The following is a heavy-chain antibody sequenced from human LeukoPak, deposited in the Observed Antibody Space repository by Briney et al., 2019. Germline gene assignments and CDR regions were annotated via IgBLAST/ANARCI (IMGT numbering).Heavy chain of an antibody. CDR2: IYTSGGT. J-gene: IGHJ3*02. Sequence: SETLSLTCTVSGGSISSGSYYWSWIRQPAGKGLEWIGRIYTSGGTNYNPSLKSRVTISVDTSKNQFSLNLSSVTAADTAVYYCARHRGFWSGRDAFDIWGQGTMVTVSS. CDR1: GGSISSGSYY. CDR3: ARHRGFWSGRDAFDI. D-gene: IGHD3-3*01. V-gene: IGHV4-61*02.